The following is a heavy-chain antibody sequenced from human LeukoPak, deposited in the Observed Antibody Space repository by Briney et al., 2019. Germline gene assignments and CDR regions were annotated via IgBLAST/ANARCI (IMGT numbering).Heavy chain of an antibody. CDR3: AREMGAPYYYGMDV. CDR1: GGSISSYY. J-gene: IGHJ6*02. V-gene: IGHV4-59*12. Sequence: SETLSLTCTVSGGSISSYYWSWIRQPPGKGLEWIGYIYYSGSTNYNPSLKSRVTISVDTSKNQFSLKLSSVTAADTAVYYCAREMGAPYYYGMDVWGQGTTVTVSS. CDR2: IYYSGST. D-gene: IGHD1-26*01.